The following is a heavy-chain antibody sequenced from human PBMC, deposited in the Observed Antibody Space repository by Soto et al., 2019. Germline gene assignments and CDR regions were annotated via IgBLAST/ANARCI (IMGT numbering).Heavy chain of an antibody. J-gene: IGHJ6*02. CDR2: ISYDSTKT. CDR1: GFTFNSYG. Sequence: GGSLRLSCAASGFTFNSYGMHWVRQGPGNGLEWVAFISYDSTKTYYADSVKGRFTISRDNSNSALYVQMNSLTGEGTAVYYCARTRSAWSDFHYYSLDVWGQGTTVTVSS. V-gene: IGHV3-30*05. D-gene: IGHD1-26*01. CDR3: ARTRSAWSDFHYYSLDV.